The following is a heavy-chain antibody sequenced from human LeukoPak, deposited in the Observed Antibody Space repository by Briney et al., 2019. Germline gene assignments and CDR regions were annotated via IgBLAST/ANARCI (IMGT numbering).Heavy chain of an antibody. D-gene: IGHD6-19*01. Sequence: GESLKISCKGSGYSFTTHWIGWVRQAPGQGLEWMGIINPSGGNINYAQKFQGRVTMTRDTSTSTVYMELSSLRSDDTAVYYCARETSSGSCDYWGQGTLVTVSS. CDR1: GYSFTTHW. V-gene: IGHV1-46*01. J-gene: IGHJ4*02. CDR2: INPSGGNI. CDR3: ARETSSGSCDY.